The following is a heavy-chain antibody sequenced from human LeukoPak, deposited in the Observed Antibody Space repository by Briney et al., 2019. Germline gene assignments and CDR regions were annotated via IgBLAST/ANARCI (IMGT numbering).Heavy chain of an antibody. J-gene: IGHJ4*02. V-gene: IGHV4-34*01. CDR3: ARQDDSRAPG. Sequence: PSETLSLTCAVYGGSFSGYSWSWIRQPPGKGLEWIGEINHSGSTNYNPSLKSRVTISVDTSKNQFSLKLSSVTAADTAVYYCARQDDSRAPGWGQGTLVTVSS. CDR1: GGSFSGYS. CDR2: INHSGST. D-gene: IGHD3-22*01.